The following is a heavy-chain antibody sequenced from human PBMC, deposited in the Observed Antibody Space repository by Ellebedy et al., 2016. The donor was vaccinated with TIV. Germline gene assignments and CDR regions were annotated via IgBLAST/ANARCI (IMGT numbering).Heavy chain of an antibody. J-gene: IGHJ4*02. V-gene: IGHV1-46*01. CDR1: GYTFTSYY. CDR2: INPSGGST. Sequence: ASVKVSXXASGYTFTSYYMHWVRQAPGQGLEWMGIINPSGGSTSYAQKFQGRVTMTRDTSTSTVYMELSSLRSEDTAVYYCARASGYDFWSGSQYYFDYWGQGTLVTVSS. D-gene: IGHD3-3*01. CDR3: ARASGYDFWSGSQYYFDY.